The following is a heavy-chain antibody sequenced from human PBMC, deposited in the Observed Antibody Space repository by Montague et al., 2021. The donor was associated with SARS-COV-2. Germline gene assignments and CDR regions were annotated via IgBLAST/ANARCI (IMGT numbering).Heavy chain of an antibody. CDR1: GFTFSSYD. V-gene: IGHV3-13*04. J-gene: IGHJ6*02. CDR3: ARATHDSSSWTYYYYYVMDV. D-gene: IGHD6-13*01. Sequence: SLRLSCAASGFTFSSYDMHWVRQATGKGLEWVSAIGTAGDTYYPGSVKGRFTISRENAKNSLYLQTNSLRAGDTAVYYCARATHDSSSWTYYYYYVMDVWGQGTTVTVSS. CDR2: IGTAGDT.